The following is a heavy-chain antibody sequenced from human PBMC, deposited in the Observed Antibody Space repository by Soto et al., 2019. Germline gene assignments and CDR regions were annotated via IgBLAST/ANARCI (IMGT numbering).Heavy chain of an antibody. Sequence: EVQVLESGGGLVKPGGSLRLSCAASGFTFRDYSMNWVRQAPGKGLEWVSSISSSSAYIYYADSLKGRFTVSRDNAKNSLYLQMNSLRAEDTAVYYCARDGAYCSGTGCSDYFHYMDVWCKGTTVTVSS. CDR2: ISSSSAYI. V-gene: IGHV3-21*01. CDR3: ARDGAYCSGTGCSDYFHYMDV. D-gene: IGHD2-2*01. CDR1: GFTFRDYS. J-gene: IGHJ6*03.